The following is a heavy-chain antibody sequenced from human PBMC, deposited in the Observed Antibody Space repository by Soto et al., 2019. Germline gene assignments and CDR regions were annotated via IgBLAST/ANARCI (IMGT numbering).Heavy chain of an antibody. CDR2: IIPIFGTA. J-gene: IGHJ6*02. D-gene: IGHD3-9*01. Sequence: ASVKVSCKASGGTFSSYAISWVRQAPGQGLEWMGGIIPIFGTANYAQKFQGRVTITADESTSTAYMELSSLRFEDTAVYYCARYYDILTGTSRSYYYCGMDVWGQGTTVTVSS. V-gene: IGHV1-69*13. CDR1: GGTFSSYA. CDR3: ARYYDILTGTSRSYYYCGMDV.